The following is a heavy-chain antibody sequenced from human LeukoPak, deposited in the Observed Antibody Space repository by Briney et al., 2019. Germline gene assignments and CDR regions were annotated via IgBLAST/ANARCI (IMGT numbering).Heavy chain of an antibody. V-gene: IGHV3-48*02. CDR3: ARGDSSGYPYYFDY. J-gene: IGHJ4*02. CDR1: GFTFSSYS. Sequence: PGGSLRHSCGASGFTFSSYSMNWVRQAPGKGLEWVSYISSSSRTIYDADSVKGRFTIARDNAQNSLYLQMNSLRDEDTAVYYCARGDSSGYPYYFDYWGQGTLVTVSS. D-gene: IGHD3-22*01. CDR2: ISSSSRTI.